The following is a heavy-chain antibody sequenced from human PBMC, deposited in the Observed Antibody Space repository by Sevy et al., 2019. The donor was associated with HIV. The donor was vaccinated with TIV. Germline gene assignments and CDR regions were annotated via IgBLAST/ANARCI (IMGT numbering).Heavy chain of an antibody. CDR3: APDGELGYCSSTSCYPFDY. J-gene: IGHJ4*02. D-gene: IGHD2-2*01. CDR1: GYTFTSYG. CDR2: ISAYNGNT. V-gene: IGHV1-18*04. Sequence: ASVKVSCKASGYTFTSYGISWVRQAPGQGLEWMEWISAYNGNTNYAQKFQGRVTMTTDTSTSTAYMELRSLRSDDTAVYYCAPDGELGYCSSTSCYPFDYWGQGTLVTVSS.